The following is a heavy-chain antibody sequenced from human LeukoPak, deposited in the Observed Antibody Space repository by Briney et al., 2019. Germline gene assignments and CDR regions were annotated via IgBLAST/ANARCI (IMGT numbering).Heavy chain of an antibody. D-gene: IGHD3-22*01. CDR3: ARLRYYYDSSGYYPIFDY. J-gene: IGHJ4*02. Sequence: ASVKLSCKASGYTFTGYYMHWVRQPPGQGLEWKGWINPNSGGTNYAKKFQGRVIMTRDTSISTAYMELRRLRSDDAAVYYCARLRYYYDSSGYYPIFDYWGQGILVTVSS. CDR2: INPNSGGT. CDR1: GYTFTGYY. V-gene: IGHV1-2*02.